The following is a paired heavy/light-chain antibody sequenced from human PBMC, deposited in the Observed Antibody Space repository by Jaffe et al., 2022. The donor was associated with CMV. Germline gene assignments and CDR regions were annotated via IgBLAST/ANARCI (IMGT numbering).Heavy chain of an antibody. J-gene: IGHJ6*02. V-gene: IGHV3-15*01. CDR1: GFTFSNAW. Sequence: EVQLVESGGDLVEPGGSLRLSCAASGFTFSNAWMNWVRQAPGKGLEWVGRIRSKTDGGTTDYAAPVKGRFTISRDDSENTLYLQMNSLKTDDTGVYYCSTPITGTKSGMDIWGQGTTVTVSS. CDR2: IRSKTDGGTT. CDR3: STPITGTKSGMDI. D-gene: IGHD1-20*01.
Light chain of an antibody. J-gene: IGLJ3*02. CDR2: DVT. CDR1: SSDVGGFYY. CDR3: CSYAGSYTWV. V-gene: IGLV2-11*01. Sequence: QSALTQPRSVSGSPGQSVSISCTGTSSDVGGFYYVSWYQQHPGKAPKLIIHDVTKRPSGVPDRFSGSKSGNTASLTISGLQAEDEAEYHCCSYAGSYTWVFGGGTKLTVL.